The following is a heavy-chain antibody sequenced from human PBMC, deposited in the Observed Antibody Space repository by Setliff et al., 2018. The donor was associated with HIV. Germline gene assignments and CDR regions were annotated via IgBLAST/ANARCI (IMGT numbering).Heavy chain of an antibody. CDR3: ARGRGDIVLLVYTYPPDY. J-gene: IGHJ4*02. CDR2: VSASESS. V-gene: IGHV4-61*09. D-gene: IGHD2-8*02. CDR1: GGSVSSGNYY. Sequence: SETLSLTCTVSGGSVSSGNYYWSWVRQPAGKGLEWIGHVSASESSIYNPSLKSRVTISVDTSKNHFSLNLTSVTAADTAVYYCARGRGDIVLLVYTYPPDYWVRGKLVTVSS.